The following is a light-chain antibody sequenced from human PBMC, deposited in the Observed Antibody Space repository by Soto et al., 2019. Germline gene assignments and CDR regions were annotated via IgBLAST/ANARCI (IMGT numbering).Light chain of an antibody. CDR3: QQYGSFPGA. CDR2: DAS. CDR1: QSVTGSY. V-gene: IGKV3-20*01. Sequence: EIVLTQSPATLSLSPGERATLSCRASQSVTGSYLAWYQQRPGQAPRLLIYDASSRATDIPHRFSGSGSGTDCTLTINRLEPEDFAVYFGQQYGSFPGAFGQGTKVEMK. J-gene: IGKJ1*01.